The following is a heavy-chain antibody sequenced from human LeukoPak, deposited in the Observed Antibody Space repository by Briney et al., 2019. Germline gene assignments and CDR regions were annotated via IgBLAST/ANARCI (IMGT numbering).Heavy chain of an antibody. CDR2: IYTNGYT. CDR3: ARETDYGDYSNAFDI. J-gene: IGHJ3*02. D-gene: IGHD4-17*01. Sequence: SETLSLTCTVSGGSISSGTYYWSWIRQPAGKGLEWIGRIYTNGYTNYNPSLKSRVSISVDTSKNQFSLKLSSVTAADTAVYYCARETDYGDYSNAFDIWGQGTMVTVSS. CDR1: GGSISSGTYY. V-gene: IGHV4-61*02.